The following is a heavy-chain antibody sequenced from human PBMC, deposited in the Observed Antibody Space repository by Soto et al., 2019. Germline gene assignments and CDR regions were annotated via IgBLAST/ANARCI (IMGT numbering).Heavy chain of an antibody. CDR1: GYIFTSYG. V-gene: IGHV1-18*01. Sequence: QVQLVQSGPEVKKPGASVKVSCKTSGYIFTSYGISWVRQAPGQGLEWMGWITTDKGKTTYAQKFQGRVTMTTDTSESTAYMEMRSLRSDDTAVYYCATRSPAFDYWGQGNLVTVSS. J-gene: IGHJ4*02. CDR3: ATRSPAFDY. CDR2: ITTDKGKT.